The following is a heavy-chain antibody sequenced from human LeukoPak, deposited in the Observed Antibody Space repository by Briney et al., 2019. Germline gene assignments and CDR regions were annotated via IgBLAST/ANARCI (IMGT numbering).Heavy chain of an antibody. D-gene: IGHD2-2*02. CDR1: GFTFSSYW. V-gene: IGHV3-7*01. Sequence: GGSLRLSCAASGFTFSSYWMSWVRQAPGKGLEWVANIKQGGSEKYYVDSVKGRFTISRDNAKNSLYLQMNSLRAEDTAVYCCARDLYCSSASWYICYYYYMDVWGKGTTVTVSS. CDR2: IKQGGSEK. CDR3: ARDLYCSSASWYICYYYYMDV. J-gene: IGHJ6*03.